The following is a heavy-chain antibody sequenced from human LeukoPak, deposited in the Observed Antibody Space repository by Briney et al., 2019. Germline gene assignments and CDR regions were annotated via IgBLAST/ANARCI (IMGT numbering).Heavy chain of an antibody. D-gene: IGHD3-22*01. CDR2: ISSSSSYI. J-gene: IGHJ3*02. CDR3: ARRTTYYYDSSGYRPIDAFDI. V-gene: IGHV3-21*01. Sequence: GGSLRLSCAASGFTFSSYSMNWVRQAPGKGLEWVSSISSSSSYIYYADSVKGRFTISRDNAKNSLYLQMNSLRAEDTAVYYCARRTTYYYDSSGYRPIDAFDIWGQGTMVTVSS. CDR1: GFTFSSYS.